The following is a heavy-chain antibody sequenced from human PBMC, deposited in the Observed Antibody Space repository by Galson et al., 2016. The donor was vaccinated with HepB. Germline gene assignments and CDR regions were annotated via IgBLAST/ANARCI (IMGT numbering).Heavy chain of an antibody. CDR3: ARGTSTSCFDS. CDR2: INVGNGNT. J-gene: IGHJ4*02. CDR1: GYTFTSHA. D-gene: IGHD2-2*01. V-gene: IGHV1-3*01. Sequence: SVKVSCKASGYTFTSHAMHWVRQAPGQRLEWMGWINVGNGNTKYSQKFQGRVTFTRDTSASTAYMELSSLRPEDTAVFYCARGTSTSCFDSWGQGALVTVSS.